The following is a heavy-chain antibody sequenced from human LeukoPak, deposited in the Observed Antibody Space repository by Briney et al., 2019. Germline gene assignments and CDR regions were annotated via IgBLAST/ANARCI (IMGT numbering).Heavy chain of an antibody. V-gene: IGHV3-48*03. CDR2: ISSSGSTI. Sequence: GGSLRLSCAASGFTFSSYAMSWVRRAPGKGLEWVSYISSSGSTIYYADSVKGRFTISRDNAKNSLYLQMNSLRAEDTAVYFCARDGDSGSSNYFDYWGQGTLVPVSS. CDR1: GFTFSSYA. D-gene: IGHD6-6*01. CDR3: ARDGDSGSSNYFDY. J-gene: IGHJ4*02.